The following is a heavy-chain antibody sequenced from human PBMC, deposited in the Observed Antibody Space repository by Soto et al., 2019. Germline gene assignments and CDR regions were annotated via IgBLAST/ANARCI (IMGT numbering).Heavy chain of an antibody. J-gene: IGHJ5*02. CDR3: AKDLTRQLAYWLDP. CDR1: GFSFTGYY. Sequence: WASVKVSCKASGFSFTGYYIHWLRQAPGQGLEWMGWINAHSGGTEYAQKFQGGVTLTRDTSIATAYLTLTSLTSDDTALYYCAKDLTRQLAYWLDPWGQGTQVTVSS. CDR2: INAHSGGT. D-gene: IGHD6-6*01. V-gene: IGHV1-2*02.